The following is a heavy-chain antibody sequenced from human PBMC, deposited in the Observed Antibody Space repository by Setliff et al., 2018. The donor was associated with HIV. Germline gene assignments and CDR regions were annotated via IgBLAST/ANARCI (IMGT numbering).Heavy chain of an antibody. Sequence: SETLSLTCSVSDDSISSGANYWSWIRQPAGQRLEWIGRIYASGSTNYNPSLKSRVSISVDMSQNQFSLKVTSVTAADTAVYYCARARITMTGGRLEPYALDRWGQGTKVTVSS. J-gene: IGHJ3*01. V-gene: IGHV4-61*02. CDR1: DDSISSGANY. D-gene: IGHD3-22*01. CDR3: ARARITMTGGRLEPYALDR. CDR2: IYASGST.